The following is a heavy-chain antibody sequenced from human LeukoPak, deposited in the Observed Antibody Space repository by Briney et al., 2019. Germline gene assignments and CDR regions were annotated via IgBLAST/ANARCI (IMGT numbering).Heavy chain of an antibody. CDR3: ARHQKGDDYVWGSYRFGDAFDI. CDR2: ITPLFGTA. Sequence: SVKVSCKASGGTFSKYTISWVRQRPGQGLEWMGGITPLFGTANYAQKFQGRVTITADESTSTAYMELSSLRSEDTAVYYCARHQKGDDYVWGSYRFGDAFDIWGQGTMVTVSS. V-gene: IGHV1-69*13. CDR1: GGTFSKYT. J-gene: IGHJ3*02. D-gene: IGHD3-16*02.